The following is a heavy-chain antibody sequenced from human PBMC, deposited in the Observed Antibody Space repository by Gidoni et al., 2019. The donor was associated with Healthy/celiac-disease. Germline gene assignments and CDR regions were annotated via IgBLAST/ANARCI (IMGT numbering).Heavy chain of an antibody. D-gene: IGHD2-8*01. V-gene: IGHV3-33*01. Sequence: SSYGMHWVRQAPGKGLEWVAVIWYDGSNKYYADSVKGRFTISRDNSKNTLYLQMNSLRAEDTAVYYCAREGIVLETPYYFDYWGQGTLVTVSS. CDR2: IWYDGSNK. CDR3: AREGIVLETPYYFDY. CDR1: SSYG. J-gene: IGHJ4*02.